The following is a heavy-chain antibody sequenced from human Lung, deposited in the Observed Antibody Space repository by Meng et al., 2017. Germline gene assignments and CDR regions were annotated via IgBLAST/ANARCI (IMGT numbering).Heavy chain of an antibody. CDR3: ATGAAVADH. CDR2: IKSNSDGGTT. D-gene: IGHD6-13*01. J-gene: IGHJ4*02. CDR1: GVSLTDAC. V-gene: IGHV3-15*01. Sequence: EVRLVEYVGGLGKPWGSLRLSCVASGVSLTDACMSWVRQAPGKGLEWVGRIKSNSDGGTTDYAAPVKGRFTISRDDSKNTLYLQMNSLITEDTAVYFCATGAAVADHWGQGTLVTVSS.